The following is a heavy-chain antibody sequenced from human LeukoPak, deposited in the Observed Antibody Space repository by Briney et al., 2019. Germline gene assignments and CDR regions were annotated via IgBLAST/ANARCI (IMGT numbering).Heavy chain of an antibody. CDR2: INQGGSEK. Sequence: SCKASGYTFSGYGISWVRQAPGQGLEWVANINQGGSEKYYVDSVKGRFTISRDNAKNSLYLQMNSLRAEDTAVYYCAREGDYGDYWGQGTLVTVSS. CDR1: GYTFSGYG. J-gene: IGHJ4*02. V-gene: IGHV3-7*01. CDR3: AREGDYGDY.